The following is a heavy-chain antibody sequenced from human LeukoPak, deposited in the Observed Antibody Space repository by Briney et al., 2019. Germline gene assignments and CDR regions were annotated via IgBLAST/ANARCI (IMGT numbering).Heavy chain of an antibody. J-gene: IGHJ6*03. CDR1: GYTFTGYY. CDR2: INPNSGGT. CDR3: ASINTYYDILSGYYPLLYMDV. D-gene: IGHD3-9*01. Sequence: ASVKVSCKASGYTFTGYYMHWVRQAPGQGLEWMGWINPNSGGTNYAQKFQGRVTMTRDTSISTAYMELSRLRSDDTAVYYCASINTYYDILSGYYPLLYMDVWGKGTTVTVSS. V-gene: IGHV1-2*02.